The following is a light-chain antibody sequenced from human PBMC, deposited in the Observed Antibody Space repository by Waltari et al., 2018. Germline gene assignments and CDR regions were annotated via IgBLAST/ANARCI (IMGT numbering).Light chain of an antibody. CDR3: QQYESYSYT. V-gene: IGKV1-5*03. CDR1: QSISIW. Sequence: DIQMTQSPSTLSASVGDRVTITCRASQSISIWLAWYQQKPGKAPELLIYKASRLETGVPSRFSGSGSGTEFTLTISSLQPDDFATYYCQQYESYSYTFGQGTKLEIK. CDR2: KAS. J-gene: IGKJ2*01.